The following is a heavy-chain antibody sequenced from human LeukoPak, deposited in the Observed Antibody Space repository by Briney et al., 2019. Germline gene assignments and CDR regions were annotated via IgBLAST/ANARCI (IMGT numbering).Heavy chain of an antibody. D-gene: IGHD6-13*01. Sequence: PGGSLRLSCAAAGFTFGSYSMNWVRQAPGKGLDWVSYISSSSSTIYYADSVKGLFTISRDNAKNSLYLQMNSLRAEDTAVYYCARSRSGTFDYWGQGTLVTVSS. V-gene: IGHV3-48*01. CDR2: ISSSSSTI. J-gene: IGHJ4*02. CDR3: ARSRSGTFDY. CDR1: GFTFGSYS.